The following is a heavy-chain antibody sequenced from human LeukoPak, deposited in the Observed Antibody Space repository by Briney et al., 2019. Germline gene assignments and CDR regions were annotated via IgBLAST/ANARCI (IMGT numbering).Heavy chain of an antibody. V-gene: IGHV3-23*01. CDR3: AKVSCSSTSCYPNRNYYYYGMDV. J-gene: IGHJ6*02. CDR1: GFTFSSYA. CDR2: ISGSGGST. D-gene: IGHD2-2*01. Sequence: GASLRLSCAASGFTFSSYAMSWVRQAPGKGLEWVSAISGSGGSTYYADSVKGRFTISTDNSKNTLYLQMNSLRAEDTAVYYCAKVSCSSTSCYPNRNYYYYGMDVWGQGTTVTVSS.